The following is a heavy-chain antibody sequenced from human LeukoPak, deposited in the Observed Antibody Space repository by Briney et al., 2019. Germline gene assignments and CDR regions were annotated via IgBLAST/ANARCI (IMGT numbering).Heavy chain of an antibody. Sequence: ASVKVSCKTSGYTFTTYGISWVRQAPGQGLEWMGWISGYNGNTNYALKLQGRVTMTTDTSTTTAYMELRSLRSDDTAVYYCARGGYDSSENYDAFDIWGQGTMVTVSS. J-gene: IGHJ3*02. CDR1: GYTFTTYG. CDR2: ISGYNGNT. CDR3: ARGGYDSSENYDAFDI. D-gene: IGHD3-22*01. V-gene: IGHV1-18*01.